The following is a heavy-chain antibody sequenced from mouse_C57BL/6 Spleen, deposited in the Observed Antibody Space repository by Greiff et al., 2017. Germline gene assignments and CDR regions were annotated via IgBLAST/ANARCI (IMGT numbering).Heavy chain of an antibody. V-gene: IGHV1-82*01. J-gene: IGHJ1*03. CDR3: ARSDYSNYVLYWYFEV. D-gene: IGHD2-5*01. CDR2: IYPGDGDT. CDR1: GYAFSSSW. Sequence: QVQLQQSGPELVKPGASVKISCKASGYAFSSSWMNWVKQRPGKGLEWIGRIYPGDGDTNYNGKFKGKATLTADKSSSTAYMQLSSLTSEDSAVYFCARSDYSNYVLYWYFEVWGTGTTVTVSS.